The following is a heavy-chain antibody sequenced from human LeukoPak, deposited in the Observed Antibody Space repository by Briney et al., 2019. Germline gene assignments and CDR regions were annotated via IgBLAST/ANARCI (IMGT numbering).Heavy chain of an antibody. V-gene: IGHV5-10-1*01. Sequence: HGESLKISCKGSGYSFTSYWISWVRQMPGKGLEWMGRIDPSDSYTNYSPSFQGHVTISADKSISTAYLQWSSLKASDTAMYYCARHGRYCSSTSCYAALDYWGQGTLVTVFS. J-gene: IGHJ4*02. CDR3: ARHGRYCSSTSCYAALDY. D-gene: IGHD2-2*01. CDR2: IDPSDSYT. CDR1: GYSFTSYW.